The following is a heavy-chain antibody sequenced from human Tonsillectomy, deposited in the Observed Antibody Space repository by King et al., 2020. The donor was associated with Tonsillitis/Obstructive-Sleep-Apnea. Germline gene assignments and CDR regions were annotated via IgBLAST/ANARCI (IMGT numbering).Heavy chain of an antibody. CDR2: ISAYNCNT. V-gene: IGHV1-18*01. D-gene: IGHD3-22*01. CDR1: GYTFTSYG. J-gene: IGHJ5*02. CDR3: ARVREGYDSSGSVIRWFDP. Sequence: VQLVESGAEVKKPGASVKVSCKASGYTFTSYGISWVRQAPGQGLEWMGWISAYNCNTNYAQKLQGRVTMTTDTSTSTAYMELRSLRSDDTAVYYCARVREGYDSSGSVIRWFDPWGQGTLVTVSS.